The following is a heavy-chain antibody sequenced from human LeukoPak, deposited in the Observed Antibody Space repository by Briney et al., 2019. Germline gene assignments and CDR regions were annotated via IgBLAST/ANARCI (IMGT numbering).Heavy chain of an antibody. V-gene: IGHV5-51*01. Sequence: GESLKISCKGSGYSFTSYWIGWVRQMPGKGLEWMGIIYPGDSDTRYSPSFQGQVTISADKSISTAYLQWSSLKASDTAMYYCPRHPGYSYGYIYGMDVWGQGTTVTVSS. CDR1: GYSFTSYW. J-gene: IGHJ6*02. CDR3: PRHPGYSYGYIYGMDV. CDR2: IYPGDSDT. D-gene: IGHD5-18*01.